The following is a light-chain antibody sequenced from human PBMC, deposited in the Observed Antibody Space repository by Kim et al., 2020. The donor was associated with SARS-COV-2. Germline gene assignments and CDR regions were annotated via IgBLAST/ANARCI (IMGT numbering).Light chain of an antibody. CDR1: QSLSSN. CDR2: AAS. Sequence: EIVMTQSPATLSVSPGERATLSCRASQSLSSNLAWYQQKPGQAPRLLIYAASTRASGIPARFSGSGSGTEFTLTISSLQSEDFAVYYCLHYNDWPLTFGPGTKVDIK. J-gene: IGKJ3*01. V-gene: IGKV3D-15*01. CDR3: LHYNDWPLT.